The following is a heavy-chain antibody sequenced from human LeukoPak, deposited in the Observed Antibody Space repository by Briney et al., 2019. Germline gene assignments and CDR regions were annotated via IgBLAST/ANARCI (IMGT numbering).Heavy chain of an antibody. V-gene: IGHV3-23*01. CDR2: ISGTGYNT. J-gene: IGHJ3*02. CDR3: AKPVLRIAVADDAFDI. Sequence: PGGSLRLSCAASGFTFRNCAMSWVRQAPGKGLEWVSGISGTGYNTYYADSVKGRFTISRDNSKNTLYLQMNSLRAEDTAVYYCAKPVLRIAVADDAFDIWGQGTMVTVSS. D-gene: IGHD6-19*01. CDR1: GFTFRNCA.